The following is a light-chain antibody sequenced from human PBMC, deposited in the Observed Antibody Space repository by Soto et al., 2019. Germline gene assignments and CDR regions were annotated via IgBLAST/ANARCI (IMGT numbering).Light chain of an antibody. CDR3: QVWDSSSDLVV. CDR2: YDS. V-gene: IGLV3-21*04. Sequence: SYELTQPPSVSVAPGKTARITYGGNNIGSKSVHWYQQKPGQAPVLVIYYDSDRPSGIPERFSGSNSGNTATLTISRVEAGDEADYYCQVWDSSSDLVVFGGGTKVTVL. CDR1: NIGSKS. J-gene: IGLJ2*01.